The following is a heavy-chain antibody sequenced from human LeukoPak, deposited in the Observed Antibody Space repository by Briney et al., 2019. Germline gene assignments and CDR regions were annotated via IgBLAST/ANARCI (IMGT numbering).Heavy chain of an antibody. CDR3: ARDLRLDY. CDR1: GFTFSRHN. J-gene: IGHJ4*02. Sequence: QSGGSLRLSCAASGFTFSRHNMNWVRQAPGKGPEWVSYISSSSSTIYYADSVKGRFTISRDNAKNSLYPQMNSLRDEDTAVYYCARDLRLDYWGQGALVTVSS. V-gene: IGHV3-48*02. CDR2: ISSSSSTI.